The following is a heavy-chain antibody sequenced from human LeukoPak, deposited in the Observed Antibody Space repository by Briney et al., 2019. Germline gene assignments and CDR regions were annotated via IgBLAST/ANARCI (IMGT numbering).Heavy chain of an antibody. CDR2: ISSSSSYI. V-gene: IGHV3-21*01. D-gene: IGHD3-3*02. CDR1: GFTFSSYS. Sequence: PGGSLRLSCAASGFTFSSYSMNWVRQAPGKGLEWVSSISSSSSYIYYADSMKGRFTISRDNAKNSLYLQMNSLRAEDTAVYYCARDKSQSLAFYFFDYWGQGTLVTVSS. CDR3: ARDKSQSLAFYFFDY. J-gene: IGHJ4*02.